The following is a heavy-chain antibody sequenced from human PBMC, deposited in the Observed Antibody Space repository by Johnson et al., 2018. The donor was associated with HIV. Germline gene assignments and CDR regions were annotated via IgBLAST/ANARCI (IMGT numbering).Heavy chain of an antibody. CDR3: ARGGDGYRGDAFDI. D-gene: IGHD5-24*01. J-gene: IGHJ3*02. CDR2: ISYDANNK. Sequence: QVQLVESGGGVVQPGKSLRLSCAASGFTFSSYAMHWVRQAPGKGLEWVAVISYDANNKYYADSVKGRFTISRDNSKNTLYLQMNSLRAEDTAVYYCARGGDGYRGDAFDIWGQGTMVTVSS. V-gene: IGHV3-30-3*01. CDR1: GFTFSSYA.